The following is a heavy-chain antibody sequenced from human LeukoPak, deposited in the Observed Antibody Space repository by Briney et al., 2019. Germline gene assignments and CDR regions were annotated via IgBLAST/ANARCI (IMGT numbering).Heavy chain of an antibody. CDR2: IWYDGSNE. V-gene: IGHV3-33*01. CDR1: GFTFSSYG. D-gene: IGHD2-15*01. J-gene: IGHJ3*02. CDR3: ARETGIWATPNSCHDAFDI. Sequence: PGRSLRLSCAASGFTFSSYGMHWVRQAPGKGLEWLTVIWYDGSNEYYADSVRGRFTISRDNSKNTLYLQMNSLRAEDTAVYYCARETGIWATPNSCHDAFDIWGQGTMVTVSS.